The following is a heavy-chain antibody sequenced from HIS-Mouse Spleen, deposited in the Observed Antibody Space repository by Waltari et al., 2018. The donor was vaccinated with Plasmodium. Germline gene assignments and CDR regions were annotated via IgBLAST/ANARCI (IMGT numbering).Heavy chain of an antibody. Sequence: QVQLVESGGGVVQPGRSLRLPCAASGFTFSSYGLHWVRRAPGKGLEWLAVISYDGSNKDYADSVKGRFTISRDNSKNTLYLQMNSLRAEDTAVYYCAKDRRSSSWYVDYWGQGTLVTVSS. CDR3: AKDRRSSSWYVDY. J-gene: IGHJ4*02. V-gene: IGHV3-30*18. CDR1: GFTFSSYG. D-gene: IGHD6-13*01. CDR2: ISYDGSNK.